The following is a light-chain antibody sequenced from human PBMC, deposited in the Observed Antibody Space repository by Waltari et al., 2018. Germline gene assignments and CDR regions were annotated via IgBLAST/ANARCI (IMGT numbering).Light chain of an antibody. CDR3: QQYGNSPVT. CDR2: DAS. CDR1: QYISSNY. V-gene: IGKV3-20*01. J-gene: IGKJ4*01. Sequence: EVVLTQSQGTLSLSPGETATLSCRASQYISSNYLAWYQQRPGQAPRLLIYDASNRATGIADRFSGSGSGTDFTLTISRLEPEDFAVFYCQQYGNSPVTFGGGTKVEIK.